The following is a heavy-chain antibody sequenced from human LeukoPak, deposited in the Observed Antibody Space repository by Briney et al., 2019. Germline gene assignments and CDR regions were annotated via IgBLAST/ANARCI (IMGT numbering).Heavy chain of an antibody. Sequence: GGSLRLSCAASGFTFSGYGMHWVRQAPGKGLEWVAVISYDGSNKYYADSVKGRFTISRDNSKNTLYLQMDSLRAEDTAVYYCAKGQYYYDSSGPSGYWGQGTLVTVSS. CDR2: ISYDGSNK. CDR1: GFTFSGYG. V-gene: IGHV3-30*18. D-gene: IGHD3-22*01. J-gene: IGHJ4*02. CDR3: AKGQYYYDSSGPSGY.